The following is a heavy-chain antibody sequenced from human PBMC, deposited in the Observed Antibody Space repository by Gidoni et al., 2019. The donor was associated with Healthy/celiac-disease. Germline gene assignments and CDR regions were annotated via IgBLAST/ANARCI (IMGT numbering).Heavy chain of an antibody. Sequence: QVQLQESGPGLVKSSQTLSLTCTVSGGSISRDDYYWSWIRQHPGKGLEWIGYIYYSGSTYYNPSLKSRVTISEDTSKNQFSLKLSSVTAADTAVYYCARDSEYYGSGSYLNYFDYWGQGTLVTVSS. J-gene: IGHJ4*02. CDR2: IYYSGST. D-gene: IGHD3-10*01. CDR1: GGSISRDDYY. V-gene: IGHV4-31*03. CDR3: ARDSEYYGSGSYLNYFDY.